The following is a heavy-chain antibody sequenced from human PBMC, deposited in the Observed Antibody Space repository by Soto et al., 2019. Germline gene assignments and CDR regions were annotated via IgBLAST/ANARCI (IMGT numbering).Heavy chain of an antibody. D-gene: IGHD3-22*01. CDR3: ARRLLEYYDSSGLDV. V-gene: IGHV3-21*01. J-gene: IGHJ6*02. CDR1: GFTFSSYS. Sequence: GGSLRLSCAASGFTFSSYSMNWVRQAPGKGLEWVSSISSSSSYIYYADSVKGRFTISRDNAKNSLYLQMNSLRAEDTAVYYCARRLLEYYDSSGLDVWGQGTTVTVS. CDR2: ISSSSSYI.